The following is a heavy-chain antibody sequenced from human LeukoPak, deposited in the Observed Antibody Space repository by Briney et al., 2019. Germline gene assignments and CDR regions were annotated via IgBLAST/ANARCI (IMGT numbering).Heavy chain of an antibody. CDR1: GFTLSSYS. Sequence: RGSLRLSCAPSGFTLSSYSMNWVRQGPGEGLEWVSYISSSSSTIYYAHSVKGPFTISRDNAKKSLYMQMNTLRAEDTAVYFCAREQREYSSSWYLMFDPWGQGTLVTVSS. CDR3: AREQREYSSSWYLMFDP. V-gene: IGHV3-48*01. J-gene: IGHJ5*02. D-gene: IGHD6-13*01. CDR2: ISSSSSTI.